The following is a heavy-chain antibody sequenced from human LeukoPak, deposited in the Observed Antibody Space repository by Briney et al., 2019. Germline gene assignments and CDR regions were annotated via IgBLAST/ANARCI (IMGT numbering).Heavy chain of an antibody. J-gene: IGHJ4*02. V-gene: IGHV1-18*01. Sequence: ASVKVSCKASGYTFTNFGISWVRQAPGQGLEWMGWISPYTGNTNYAQNLQGRVTMTTDTFTSTAYVELKSLRSGDTAVYYCARDISMIDVTHYFDYWGQGTLVTVSS. CDR3: ARDISMIDVTHYFDY. CDR2: ISPYTGNT. D-gene: IGHD3-22*01. CDR1: GYTFTNFG.